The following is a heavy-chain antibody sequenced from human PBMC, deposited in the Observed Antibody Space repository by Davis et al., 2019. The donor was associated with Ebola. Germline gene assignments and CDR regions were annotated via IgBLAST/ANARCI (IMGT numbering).Heavy chain of an antibody. CDR1: GYTFTSYY. Sequence: ASVKVSCKASGYTFTSYYMHWVRQAPGQGLEWMGWISAYNGNTNYAQKLQGRVTMTTDTSTSTAYMELRSLRSDDTAVYYCARDNGGANDYWGQGTLVTVSS. CDR3: ARDNGGANDY. J-gene: IGHJ4*02. D-gene: IGHD3-16*01. V-gene: IGHV1-18*04. CDR2: ISAYNGNT.